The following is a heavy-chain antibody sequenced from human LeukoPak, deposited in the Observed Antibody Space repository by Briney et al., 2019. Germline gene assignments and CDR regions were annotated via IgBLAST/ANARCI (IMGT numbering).Heavy chain of an antibody. CDR2: ISGSGSST. Sequence: GGSLRLSCAGSGFTFSDYAMSCVREAPGKGLEWVSTISGSGSSTYYADSVKGRFTISRDNSKNTLYLQMNSLRAEDTAGYYCSLVPNYWGQGALVTVSS. CDR1: GFTFSDYA. D-gene: IGHD6-13*01. CDR3: SLVPNY. V-gene: IGHV3-23*01. J-gene: IGHJ4*02.